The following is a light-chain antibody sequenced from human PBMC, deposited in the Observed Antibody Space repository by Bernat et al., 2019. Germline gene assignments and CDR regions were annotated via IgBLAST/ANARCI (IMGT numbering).Light chain of an antibody. CDR1: QSVSNY. V-gene: IGKV3-11*01. CDR2: DAS. Sequence: EIVLTQSPATLSLSPGERATLSCRASQSVSNYLGGYQQKPGQAPRLLIYDASNRATAIPARFSGSGSGTDFTLTNSSLEPEDFAVYYCQHRSHWPPWTFGQGTKVEIK. J-gene: IGKJ1*01. CDR3: QHRSHWPPWT.